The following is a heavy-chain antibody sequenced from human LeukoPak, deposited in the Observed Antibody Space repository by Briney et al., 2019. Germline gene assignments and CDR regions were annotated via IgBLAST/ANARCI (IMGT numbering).Heavy chain of an antibody. CDR3: ARLPSSGYLYWYFDL. CDR1: SGSISSSSYY. V-gene: IGHV4-39*01. D-gene: IGHD3-22*01. Sequence: PSETLSLTCTVSSGSISSSSYYWGWIRQPPGKGLEWIGSIYYSGSTYYNPSLKSRVTISVDTSKNQFSLKLSSVTAADTAVYYCARLPSSGYLYWYFDLWGRGTLVTVSS. J-gene: IGHJ2*01. CDR2: IYYSGST.